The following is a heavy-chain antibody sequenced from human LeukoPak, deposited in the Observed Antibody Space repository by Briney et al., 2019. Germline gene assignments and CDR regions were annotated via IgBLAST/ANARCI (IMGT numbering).Heavy chain of an antibody. V-gene: IGHV4-34*01. CDR2: INHSGST. J-gene: IGHJ4*02. CDR3: AMGSSSWYFGY. Sequence: PSETLSLTCAVYGGSFSGYYWSWIRQPPGKGLEWIGEINHSGSTNYNPSLKSRVTISVDTSKNQFSLKLSSVTAADTAVYYCAMGSSSWYFGYWGQGTLVTVSS. D-gene: IGHD6-13*01. CDR1: GGSFSGYY.